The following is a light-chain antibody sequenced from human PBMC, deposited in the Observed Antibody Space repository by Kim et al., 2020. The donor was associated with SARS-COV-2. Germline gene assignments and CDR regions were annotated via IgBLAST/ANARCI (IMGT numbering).Light chain of an antibody. J-gene: IGKJ1*01. CDR3: QQYGSSLWT. CDR2: GAS. Sequence: SPGERATRSCRASQSVSSSYLAWYQQKPGQAPRLLIYGASSRATGIPDRFSGSGSGTDFTLTISRLEPEDFALYYCQQYGSSLWTFGQGTKVDIK. V-gene: IGKV3-20*01. CDR1: QSVSSSY.